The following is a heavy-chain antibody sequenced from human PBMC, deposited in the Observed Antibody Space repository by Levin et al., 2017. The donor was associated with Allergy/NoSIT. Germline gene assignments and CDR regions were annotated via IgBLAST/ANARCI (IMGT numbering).Heavy chain of an antibody. Sequence: GESLKISCKGSGYSYTSYWIGWVRQMPGKGLEWMGIIYPSDSHTIYSPSFQGQVTISVDKSISTAYLQWSSLKASDTAMYYCAIASIYYDNSGYCESPFDSWGPGTLVTVSS. D-gene: IGHD3-22*01. CDR3: AIASIYYDNSGYCESPFDS. CDR2: IYPSDSHT. CDR1: GYSYTSYW. V-gene: IGHV5-51*01. J-gene: IGHJ4*02.